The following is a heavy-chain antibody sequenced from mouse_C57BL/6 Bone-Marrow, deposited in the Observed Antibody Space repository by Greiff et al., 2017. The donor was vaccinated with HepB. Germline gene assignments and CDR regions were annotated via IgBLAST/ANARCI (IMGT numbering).Heavy chain of an antibody. CDR2: IYPGGGYT. D-gene: IGHD1-1*01. Sequence: VQLQQSGAELVRPGTSVKMSCKASGYTFTNYWIGWAKQRPGHGLEWIGDIYPGGGYTNYNEKFKGKATLTADKTSSTDYMQFSSLTSEDSDIYYGARGEVADYWYFDVWGTGTTVTVSS. CDR3: ARGEVADYWYFDV. J-gene: IGHJ1*03. CDR1: GYTFTNYW. V-gene: IGHV1-63*01.